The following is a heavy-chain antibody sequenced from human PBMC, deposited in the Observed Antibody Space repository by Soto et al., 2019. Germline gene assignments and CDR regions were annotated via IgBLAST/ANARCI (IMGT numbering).Heavy chain of an antibody. D-gene: IGHD6-19*01. CDR2: MNPSTGNT. CDR3: ARGRIIVAGGFDP. J-gene: IGHJ5*02. CDR1: GYTFTSYD. Sequence: QVQLVQSGAEVKKPGASVKVACKASGYTFTSYDIICVRQATGQGLEWMGWMNPSTGNTDSAEKFQGTLTITTNTSISTVYMELSSLSFEDRPVYYFARGRIIVAGGFDPWGQGNVVTVPS. V-gene: IGHV1-8*01.